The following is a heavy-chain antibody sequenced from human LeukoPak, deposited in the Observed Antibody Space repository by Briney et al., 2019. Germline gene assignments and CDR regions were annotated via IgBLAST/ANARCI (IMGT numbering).Heavy chain of an antibody. CDR1: GYTFTSYD. CDR3: ARGLRTVRTPTRHYYYYMDV. V-gene: IGHV1-8*01. CDR2: RNPNSGNT. Sequence: ASVKVSCKASGYTFTSYDINWVRQATGQGREWMGWRNPNSGNTGYAQKFQGRDTMTRNTSISTAYMELSSLRSEDTAVYHCARGLRTVRTPTRHYYYYMDVWGKGTTVTVSS. D-gene: IGHD4-11*01. J-gene: IGHJ6*03.